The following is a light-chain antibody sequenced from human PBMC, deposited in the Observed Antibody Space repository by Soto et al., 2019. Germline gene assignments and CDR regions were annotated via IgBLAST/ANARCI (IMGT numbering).Light chain of an antibody. CDR3: CSYAGSYLWV. CDR2: TDN. CDR1: TSNIGSNY. V-gene: IGLV1-47*02. J-gene: IGLJ3*02. Sequence: QSVLTQPPSASGTPGQRVTISCSGSTSNIGSNYVYWYQHLPGTAPKLLIYTDNQRPSGVPDRFSGSKSGTSASLTISGLQAEDEADYYCCSYAGSYLWVFGGGTKLTVL.